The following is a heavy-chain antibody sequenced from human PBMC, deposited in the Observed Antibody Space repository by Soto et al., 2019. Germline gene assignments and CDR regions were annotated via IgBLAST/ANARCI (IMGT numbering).Heavy chain of an antibody. Sequence: SETLSLTCTVSGGSVSSGSYYWSWIRQPPGKGLEWIGYIYYSGSTNYNPSLKSRVTISVDTSKNQFSLKLSSVTAADTAVYYCARAGLRWLQDYWGQGTLVTVS. CDR3: ARAGLRWLQDY. CDR2: IYYSGST. D-gene: IGHD5-12*01. CDR1: GGSVSSGSYY. J-gene: IGHJ4*02. V-gene: IGHV4-61*01.